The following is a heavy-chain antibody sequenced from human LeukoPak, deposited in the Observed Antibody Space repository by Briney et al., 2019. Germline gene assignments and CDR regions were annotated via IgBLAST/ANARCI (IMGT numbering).Heavy chain of an antibody. J-gene: IGHJ4*02. V-gene: IGHV4-59*12. CDR3: ARGLALTD. CDR1: GGSISSYY. CDR2: IYYSGST. Sequence: SETLSLTCTVSGGSISSYYWSWIRQPPGKGLEWIGYIYYSGSTNYNPSLKSRVTISVDTSKNQFSLKLSSVTAADTAVYYCARGLALTDWGQGTLVTVSS.